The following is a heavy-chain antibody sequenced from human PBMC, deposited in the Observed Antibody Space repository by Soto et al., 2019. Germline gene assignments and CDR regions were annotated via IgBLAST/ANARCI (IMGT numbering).Heavy chain of an antibody. J-gene: IGHJ4*02. V-gene: IGHV3-30*18. CDR3: AKEWVYDSSGWSFDY. CDR1: GFTFSSYG. D-gene: IGHD3-22*01. Sequence: GGSLRLSCAASGFTFSSYGMHWVRQAPGEGLEWVAVISYDGSNKYYADSVKGRFTISRDNSKNTLYLQMNSLRAEDTAVYYCAKEWVYDSSGWSFDYWGQGTLVTVSS. CDR2: ISYDGSNK.